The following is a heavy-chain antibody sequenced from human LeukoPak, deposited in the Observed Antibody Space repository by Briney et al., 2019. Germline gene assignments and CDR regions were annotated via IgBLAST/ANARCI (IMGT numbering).Heavy chain of an antibody. J-gene: IGHJ4*02. V-gene: IGHV3-23*01. CDR3: ARGVSFSREYYFDY. CDR1: GFTFSSYA. Sequence: GGSLRLSCAASGFTFSSYAMTWVRQAPGKGLEWVSGTSGSGGTTYYADSVKGRVTISRDNSKNTLYLQMNSLRAEDTAVYYCARGVSFSREYYFDYWGQGTLVTVSS. CDR2: TSGSGGTT. D-gene: IGHD3-10*01.